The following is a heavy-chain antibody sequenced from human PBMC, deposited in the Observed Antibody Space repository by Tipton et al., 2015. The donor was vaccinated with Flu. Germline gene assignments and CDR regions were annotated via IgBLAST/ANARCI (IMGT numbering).Heavy chain of an antibody. CDR2: IYHSGST. V-gene: IGHV4-38-2*02. J-gene: IGHJ4*02. D-gene: IGHD3-22*01. Sequence: TRSLTCTVSGYSISSGYYWGWIRQPPGKGLEWIGSIYHSGSTYYNPSLKSRVTISVDTSKNQFSLKLSSVTAADTAVYYCARDTYYYDSSGEGGVDYWGQGTLVTVSS. CDR1: GYSISSGYY. CDR3: ARDTYYYDSSGEGGVDY.